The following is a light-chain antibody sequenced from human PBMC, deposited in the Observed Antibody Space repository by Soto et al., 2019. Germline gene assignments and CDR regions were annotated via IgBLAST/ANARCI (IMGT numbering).Light chain of an antibody. V-gene: IGKV3-20*01. CDR1: QSVTNSF. J-gene: IGKJ4*01. CDR2: GGD. CDR3: QQYSRSALT. Sequence: EIVLTQSPGTLSSSPGERATLSCRASQSVTNSFFSWYQQKPGQAPRLLIYGGDRRATGTPDRFSGGGSGTEFSLSISRLEPEDFAVYFCQQYSRSALTFGGGTKVDIK.